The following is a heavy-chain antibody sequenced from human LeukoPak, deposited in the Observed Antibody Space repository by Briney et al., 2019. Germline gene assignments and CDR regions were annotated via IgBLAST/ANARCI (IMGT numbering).Heavy chain of an antibody. J-gene: IGHJ5*02. Sequence: ASVKVSCKASGYTFTSYDINWVRQATGQGLEWMGWMNPNSGNTGYAQKFQGRVTMTRNTSISTAYMELSSLRSEDTAVYYCARGRGTFGAKKNWFDPWGQGTLVTVSS. V-gene: IGHV1-8*01. D-gene: IGHD1-1*01. CDR3: ARGRGTFGAKKNWFDP. CDR1: GYTFTSYD. CDR2: MNPNSGNT.